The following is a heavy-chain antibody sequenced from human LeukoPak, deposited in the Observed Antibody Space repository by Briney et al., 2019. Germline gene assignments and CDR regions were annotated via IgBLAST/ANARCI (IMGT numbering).Heavy chain of an antibody. CDR2: INHSGST. D-gene: IGHD3-16*01. V-gene: IGHV4-34*01. J-gene: IGHJ6*02. CDR1: GGSFSGYY. Sequence: SETLSLTCAVYGGSFSGYYWSWIRQPPGKGLEWIGEINHSGSTNYNPSLKSRVTISVDTSKNQFSLKLSSVTAADTAVYYCARRGRRTYDYYGMDVWGQGTTVTVSS. CDR3: ARRGRRTYDYYGMDV.